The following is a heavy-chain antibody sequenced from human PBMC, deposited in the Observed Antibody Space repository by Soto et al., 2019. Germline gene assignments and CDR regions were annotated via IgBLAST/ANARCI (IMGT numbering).Heavy chain of an antibody. CDR2: IIPIFGTA. CDR1: GGTFSSYA. V-gene: IGHV1-69*06. J-gene: IGHJ4*02. CDR3: ARDPEYSSSFFDY. D-gene: IGHD6-6*01. Sequence: GASVKVSCKASGGTFSSYAISWVRQAPGQGLEWMGGIIPIFGTANYAQKFQGRVTITADKSTSTAYMELSSLRSEDMAVYYCARDPEYSSSFFDYWGQGTLVTVSS.